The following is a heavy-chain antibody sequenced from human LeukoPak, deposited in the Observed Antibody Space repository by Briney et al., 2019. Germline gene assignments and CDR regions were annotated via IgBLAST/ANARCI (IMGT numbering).Heavy chain of an antibody. CDR1: GFTFNSRG. CDR3: ARDVGDSSGYFPGY. V-gene: IGHV3-33*01. D-gene: IGHD3-22*01. Sequence: GGSLRLSCATSGFTFNSRGMHWVRQAPGKGLEWVAAIWHDDSRKYYVDSVKGRFTISRDNSKNTLYLQMNSLRGEDTAVYYCARDVGDSSGYFPGYWGQGTLVTVSS. J-gene: IGHJ4*02. CDR2: IWHDDSRK.